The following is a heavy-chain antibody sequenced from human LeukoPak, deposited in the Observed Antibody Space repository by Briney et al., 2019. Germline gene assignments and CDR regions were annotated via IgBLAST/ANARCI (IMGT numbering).Heavy chain of an antibody. CDR3: ARVPVVVVPAANGDYFDY. D-gene: IGHD2-2*01. Sequence: ASVKVSCKASGYTFTSYGISWVRQAPGQGLEWMGWISAYNGNTNYAQKLQGRVTMTTDTSTNTAYMELRSLRSDDTAVYYCARVPVVVVPAANGDYFDYWGQGTLVTVSS. V-gene: IGHV1-18*01. J-gene: IGHJ4*02. CDR2: ISAYNGNT. CDR1: GYTFTSYG.